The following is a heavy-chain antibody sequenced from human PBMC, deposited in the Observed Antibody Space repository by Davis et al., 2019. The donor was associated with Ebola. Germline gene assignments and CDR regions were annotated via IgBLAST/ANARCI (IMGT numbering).Heavy chain of an antibody. CDR1: GYTFTSHY. D-gene: IGHD1-26*01. CDR2: INPSGGST. J-gene: IGHJ4*02. CDR3: AKDLRATVRVGATNYFDY. V-gene: IGHV1-46*01. Sequence: ASVKVSCKASGYTFTSHYMHWVRQAPGQGLEWMGRINPSGGSTSYAQKFQGRVTMTRDTSTSTVYMELSSLRAEDTAVYYCAKDLRATVRVGATNYFDYWGQGTLVTVSS.